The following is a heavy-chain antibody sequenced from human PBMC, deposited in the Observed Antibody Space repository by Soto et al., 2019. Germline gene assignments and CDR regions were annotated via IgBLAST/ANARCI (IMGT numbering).Heavy chain of an antibody. CDR3: ARFEIGRNDAFDI. CDR2: INHSGST. V-gene: IGHV4-34*01. CDR1: GGSFSGYY. Sequence: SENLSLTCAVYGGSFSGYYWSWIRQPPGKGLEWIGEINHSGSTNYNPSLKSRVTISVDTSKNQFSLKLSSVTAADTAVYYCARFEIGRNDAFDIWGQGTMVTVSS. J-gene: IGHJ3*02.